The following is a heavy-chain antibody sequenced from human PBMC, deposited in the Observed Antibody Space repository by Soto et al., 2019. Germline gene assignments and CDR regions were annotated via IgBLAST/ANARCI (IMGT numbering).Heavy chain of an antibody. V-gene: IGHV3-9*01. CDR3: VKDESINWYSGHFRH. Sequence: GGSLRLSCAASGFTFDYYAMHWVRQVPGKGLEWVSGINWNSGSIGYGDSVKGRFAISRDNAKNSLHLQMNSLSAEDTAFYYCVKDESINWYSGHFRHWGQGTLVTV. J-gene: IGHJ1*01. CDR2: INWNSGSI. CDR1: GFTFDYYA. D-gene: IGHD6-13*01.